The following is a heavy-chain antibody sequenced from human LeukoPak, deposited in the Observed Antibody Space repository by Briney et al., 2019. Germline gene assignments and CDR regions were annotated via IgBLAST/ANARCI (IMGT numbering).Heavy chain of an antibody. Sequence: SETLSLTCTVSGGSIGSYYWSWIRQPPGKGLEWIGYIYYSGSTNYNPSLKSRVTISVDTSKKQFSLKLSSVTAADTAVYYRARGIRAAAGPWYFDYWGQGTLVTVPS. V-gene: IGHV4-59*01. CDR2: IYYSGST. CDR1: GGSIGSYY. D-gene: IGHD6-13*01. CDR3: ARGIRAAAGPWYFDY. J-gene: IGHJ4*02.